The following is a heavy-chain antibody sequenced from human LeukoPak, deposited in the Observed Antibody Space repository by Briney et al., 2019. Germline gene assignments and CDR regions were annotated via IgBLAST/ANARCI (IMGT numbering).Heavy chain of an antibody. CDR1: GFTFSSYA. CDR2: ISGSGGST. Sequence: AGGSLRLSCAASGFTFSSYAMSWVRQAPGKGLEWVSAISGSGGSTYYADSVKGRFTISRDNSKNTLYLQMNSLRAEDTAVYYCAKASDDYGDHDAFDIWGQGTMVTVSS. CDR3: AKASDDYGDHDAFDI. J-gene: IGHJ3*02. V-gene: IGHV3-23*01. D-gene: IGHD4-17*01.